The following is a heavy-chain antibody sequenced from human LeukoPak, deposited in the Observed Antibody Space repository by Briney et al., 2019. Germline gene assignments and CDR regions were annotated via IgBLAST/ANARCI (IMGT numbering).Heavy chain of an antibody. V-gene: IGHV3-33*06. CDR1: GFTFSSYG. D-gene: IGHD2-2*01. J-gene: IGHJ3*02. Sequence: GGSLRLSCAASGFTFSSYGMHWVRQAPGKGLEWVAVIWYDGSNKYYADSVKGRFTISRDNSKNTLYLQMNSLRAEDTAVYYCAKEDQEGDAFDIWGQGTMVTVSP. CDR2: IWYDGSNK. CDR3: AKEDQEGDAFDI.